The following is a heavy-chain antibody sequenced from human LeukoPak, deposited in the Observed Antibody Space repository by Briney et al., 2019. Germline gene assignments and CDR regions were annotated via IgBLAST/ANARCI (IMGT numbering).Heavy chain of an antibody. CDR1: GFTFSSYL. D-gene: IGHD5-18*01. V-gene: IGHV3-48*01. CDR3: ARGRLWLLDY. J-gene: IGHJ4*02. Sequence: GGSLRLSCAASGFTFSSYLMSWVRQAPGKGLEWVSYISSSSSTIYYADTVKGRFTISRDNAKNSLYLQMNSLRAEDTAVYYCARGRLWLLDYWGQGTLVTVSS. CDR2: ISSSSSTI.